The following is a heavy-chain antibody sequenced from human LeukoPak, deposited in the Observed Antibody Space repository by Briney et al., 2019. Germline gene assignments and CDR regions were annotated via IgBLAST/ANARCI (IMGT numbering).Heavy chain of an antibody. J-gene: IGHJ4*02. V-gene: IGHV3-48*03. Sequence: PGGSLRLSCAASGFTFSSYEMNWVRQAPGEGLEWVSYISSSGSTIYYADSVKGRFTMSRDNAKNSLSLQMNSLRVEDTAVYYCARGLKMWSGSPYDYWGQRILVTASS. CDR3: ARGLKMWSGSPYDY. CDR1: GFTFSSYE. D-gene: IGHD3-3*01. CDR2: ISSSGSTI.